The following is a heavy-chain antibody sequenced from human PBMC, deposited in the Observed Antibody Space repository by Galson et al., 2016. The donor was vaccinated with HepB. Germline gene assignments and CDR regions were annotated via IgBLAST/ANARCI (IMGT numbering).Heavy chain of an antibody. CDR3: ARDGRRGYDMDV. CDR1: GFTFSSHG. J-gene: IGHJ6*02. Sequence: SLRLSCAASGFTFSSHGMHWVRQAPGKGWEWVAVISYDGDKKYYADSVKGRFTISRDNSKNTLYLQMISLRDEDTAVYYCARDGRRGYDMDVWGQGTTVTVSS. V-gene: IGHV3-30*03. CDR2: ISYDGDKK.